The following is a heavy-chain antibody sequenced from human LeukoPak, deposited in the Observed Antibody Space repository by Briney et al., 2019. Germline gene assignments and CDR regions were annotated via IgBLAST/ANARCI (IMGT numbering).Heavy chain of an antibody. Sequence: ASVKVSCKASGYTFTGYYTHWVRQAPGQGLEWMGWINPNSGGTNYAQKFQGRVTTTRDTSISTAYMELSRLRSDDTAVYYCARASRDFDASGQFDYWGQGTLVTVSS. D-gene: IGHD3-9*01. J-gene: IGHJ4*02. V-gene: IGHV1-2*02. CDR3: ARASRDFDASGQFDY. CDR2: INPNSGGT. CDR1: GYTFTGYY.